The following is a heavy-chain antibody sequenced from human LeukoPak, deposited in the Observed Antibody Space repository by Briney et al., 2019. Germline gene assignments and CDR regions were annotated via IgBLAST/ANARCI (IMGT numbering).Heavy chain of an antibody. Sequence: GGSLRLSCAASGFTFSSYEMNWVRQPPGKELEWVSYISSSGSTMYYADSVKGRFTISRDNAKNSLYLQMNSLRAEDTAVHYCAELGITMIGGVWGKGTTVTISS. V-gene: IGHV3-48*03. D-gene: IGHD3-10*02. J-gene: IGHJ6*04. CDR1: GFTFSSYE. CDR2: ISSSGSTM. CDR3: AELGITMIGGV.